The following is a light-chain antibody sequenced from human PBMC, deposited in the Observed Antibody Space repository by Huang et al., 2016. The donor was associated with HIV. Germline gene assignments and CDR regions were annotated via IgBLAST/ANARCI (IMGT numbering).Light chain of an antibody. CDR3: QHRSNWPPRLT. J-gene: IGKJ4*01. V-gene: IGKV3-11*01. Sequence: EIVLTPSPATVSLSPGDRATLSCRASQSISNYLGWYQQKRGQAPRLLIYDASKRATGIPARFSGGGSGADFTLTISSLEPEDVAVYYCQHRSNWPPRLTFGGGTKVEIK. CDR2: DAS. CDR1: QSISNY.